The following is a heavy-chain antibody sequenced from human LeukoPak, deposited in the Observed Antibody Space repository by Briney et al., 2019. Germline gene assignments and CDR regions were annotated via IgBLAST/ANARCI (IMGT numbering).Heavy chain of an antibody. CDR3: AREFWSGYHYMDV. V-gene: IGHV1-8*03. J-gene: IGHJ6*03. CDR2: MNPNSGNT. CDR1: GYTFTGYY. Sequence: ASVKVSCKASGYTFTGYYMHWVRQATGQGLEWMGWMNPNSGNTGYAQKFQGRVTITRNTSISTAYMELSSLRSEDTAVYYCAREFWSGYHYMDVWGKGTTVTVSS. D-gene: IGHD3-3*01.